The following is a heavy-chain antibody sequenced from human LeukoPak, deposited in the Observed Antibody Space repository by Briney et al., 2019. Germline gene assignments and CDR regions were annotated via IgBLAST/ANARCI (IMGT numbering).Heavy chain of an antibody. J-gene: IGHJ6*03. D-gene: IGHD6-19*01. CDR2: INPRGVST. V-gene: IGHV1-46*01. Sequence: ASVKVSCKASGYTFTSYYMHWVRQAPGQGLEWMGIINPRGVSTSYAQKFQGRVTMTRDMSTSTVYMELSSLRSEDTAVYYCARDGYSNGWYDYYYYYMDVWGKGTTVTVSS. CDR3: ARDGYSNGWYDYYYYYMDV. CDR1: GYTFTSYY.